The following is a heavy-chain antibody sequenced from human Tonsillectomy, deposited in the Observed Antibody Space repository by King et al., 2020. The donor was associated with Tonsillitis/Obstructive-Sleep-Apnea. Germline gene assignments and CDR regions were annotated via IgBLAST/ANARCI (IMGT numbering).Heavy chain of an antibody. J-gene: IGHJ3*02. Sequence: VQLQQWGAGLLKPSETLSLTCAVYGGSFSGYYWSWIRQPPGKGLEWIGEIDHSGSTNYNPSLKSRVTISADTSKTQFSLKLNSVTAAYTAVYYCTREITTDSFDIWGQGTMVTVSS. CDR1: GGSFSGYY. CDR3: TREITTDSFDI. D-gene: IGHD3-3*01. V-gene: IGHV4-34*01. CDR2: IDHSGST.